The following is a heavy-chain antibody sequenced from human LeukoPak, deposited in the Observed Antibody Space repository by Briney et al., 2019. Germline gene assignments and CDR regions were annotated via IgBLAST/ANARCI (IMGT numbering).Heavy chain of an antibody. CDR3: ARESGYCSSTSCDAFDI. CDR1: GYTFTGYY. D-gene: IGHD2-2*01. J-gene: IGHJ3*02. CDR2: INPNSGGT. V-gene: IGHV1-2*02. Sequence: ASVKVSCKASGYTFTGYYMHWVRQAPGQGLEWMGWINPNSGGTNYAQKFQGRVTMTRDTSISTAYMELSRLRSDDTAVYYCARESGYCSSTSCDAFDIWGQGTMVTVSS.